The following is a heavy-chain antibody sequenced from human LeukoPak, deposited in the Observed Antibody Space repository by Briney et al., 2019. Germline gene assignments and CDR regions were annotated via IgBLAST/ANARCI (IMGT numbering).Heavy chain of an antibody. CDR1: GFSFGNYA. Sequence: GGSLRLSCVASGFSFGNYAMSWVRQAPGKGVQWVSQISGTGGATWYAGFARDRFTISRDNSKKTLYLQMSGLRVEDTAMYYCVKDPRDTYGTNWFVSWGQGTLLIVSS. CDR2: ISGTGGAT. CDR3: VKDPRDTYGTNWFVS. V-gene: IGHV3-23*01. D-gene: IGHD2-21*01. J-gene: IGHJ5*01.